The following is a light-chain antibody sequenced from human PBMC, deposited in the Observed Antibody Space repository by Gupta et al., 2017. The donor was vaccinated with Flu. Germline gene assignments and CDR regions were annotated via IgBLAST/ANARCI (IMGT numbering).Light chain of an antibody. V-gene: IGLV1-51*01. CDR3: ETWDNTLSSGV. CDR2: ESN. CDR1: SSNIVSNY. Sequence: SDLTQPRSLSAAPGQRVTISCSGSSSNIVSNYVSWYQHHPGTAPKLLIYESNQRPSGIPDRFSGSKSGTSATLAIAGLQTGDEAVYYCETWDNTLSSGVFGGGTTLTVL. J-gene: IGLJ2*01.